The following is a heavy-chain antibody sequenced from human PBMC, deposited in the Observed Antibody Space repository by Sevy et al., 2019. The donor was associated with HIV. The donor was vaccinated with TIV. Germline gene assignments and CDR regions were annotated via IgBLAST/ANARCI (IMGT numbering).Heavy chain of an antibody. Sequence: GGSLRLSRAASGFTFSSYAMSWVRQAPGKGLEWVSAIDGKGRSTHYADSVKGRFTISRDNSKNTLYLQMNSLRAEDTAVYYCAKTVNSGGGVVPAANYYYYGMDVWGQGTTVTVSS. CDR2: IDGKGRST. D-gene: IGHD2-2*01. V-gene: IGHV3-23*01. CDR3: AKTVNSGGGVVPAANYYYYGMDV. CDR1: GFTFSSYA. J-gene: IGHJ6*02.